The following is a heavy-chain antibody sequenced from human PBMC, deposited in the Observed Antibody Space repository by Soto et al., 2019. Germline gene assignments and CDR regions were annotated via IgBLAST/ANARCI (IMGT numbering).Heavy chain of an antibody. V-gene: IGHV4-34*01. D-gene: IGHD5-12*01. CDR2: INHSGST. CDR3: ARAMWLRGVYYYYYLDV. Sequence: QVQLQQWGAGLLKPSETLSLTCAVYGGSFSGYYWSWIRQPPGKGLEWNGEINHSGSTNYNPSLKSRVTISVDTSKNQFSLKLSSVTAADTAVYYCARAMWLRGVYYYYYLDVWGKGTTVTVSS. J-gene: IGHJ6*03. CDR1: GGSFSGYY.